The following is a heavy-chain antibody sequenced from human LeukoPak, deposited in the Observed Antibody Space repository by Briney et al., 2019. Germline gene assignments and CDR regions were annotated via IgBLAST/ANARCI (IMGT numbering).Heavy chain of an antibody. J-gene: IGHJ4*02. CDR1: GFTSSSFY. V-gene: IGHV3-74*01. Sequence: TGGSLRLSCAASGFTSSSFYMERVRQAPGKGLEWVSRIKGDGSHTTYADSVKGRFTISRDNPKNTLYLQMNYLRVEDTAVYYCSYDHFDYWSRGTLVTVSS. D-gene: IGHD2-21*01. CDR2: IKGDGSHT. CDR3: SYDHFDY.